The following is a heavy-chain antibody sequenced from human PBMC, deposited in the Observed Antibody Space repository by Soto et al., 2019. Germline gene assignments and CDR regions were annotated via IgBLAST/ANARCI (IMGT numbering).Heavy chain of an antibody. CDR3: AHSSIVATIGGRGYSYGPWRYYGMDV. CDR2: IYWDDDK. V-gene: IGHV2-5*02. Sequence: SGPTLVNPTQTLTLTCTFSGFSLSTSGVGVGWIRQPPGKALEWVALIYWDDDKRYSPSLKSRLTITKDTSKNQVVLTMTNMNPVDTATYYCAHSSIVATIGGRGYSYGPWRYYGMDVWGQGTTVTVSS. J-gene: IGHJ6*02. D-gene: IGHD5-18*01. CDR1: GFSLSTSGVG.